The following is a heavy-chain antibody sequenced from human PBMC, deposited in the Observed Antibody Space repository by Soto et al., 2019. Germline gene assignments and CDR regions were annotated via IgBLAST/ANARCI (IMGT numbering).Heavy chain of an antibody. D-gene: IGHD4-17*01. J-gene: IGHJ4*02. CDR3: ARDLNYGLFDY. Sequence: QXGGSMRLSCAASGFTFSSYWLNWVRQAPGKGLEWVSYISSSSSTIYYADSVKGRFTISRDNAKNSLYLQMNSLRAEDTAVYYCARDLNYGLFDYWGQGTLVTVSS. V-gene: IGHV3-48*01. CDR1: GFTFSSYW. CDR2: ISSSSSTI.